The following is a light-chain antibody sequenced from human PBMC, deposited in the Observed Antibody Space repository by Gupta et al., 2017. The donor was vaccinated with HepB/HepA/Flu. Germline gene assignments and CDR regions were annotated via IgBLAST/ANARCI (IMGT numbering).Light chain of an antibody. Sequence: SYVLTQPPSVSVAPGKTARITCGGHNIGSKTVHWYQQKPGQAPVVVVYDDSDRPSGLPERFSGSNSGNTATLTISRVEAGDEADYYCQVWDSSDDHVVIGGGTKVTVL. V-gene: IGLV3-21*03. CDR1: NIGSKT. CDR3: QVWDSSDDHVV. J-gene: IGLJ2*01. CDR2: DDS.